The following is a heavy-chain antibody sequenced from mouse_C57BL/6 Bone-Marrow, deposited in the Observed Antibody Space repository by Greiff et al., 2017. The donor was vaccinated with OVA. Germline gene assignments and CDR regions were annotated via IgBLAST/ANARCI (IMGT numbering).Heavy chain of an antibody. J-gene: IGHJ2*01. CDR3: ARTTTGHFDY. CDR1: GYTFTDYY. D-gene: IGHD1-1*01. Sequence: VQLQQSGPELVKPGASVKISCKASGYTFTDYYMNWVKQSHGKSLEWIGDINPNNGGTSYNQKFTGTATLTVDKSSSTAYMELRSLPSEDSAVYYCARTTTGHFDYWGQGTTLTVSS. V-gene: IGHV1-26*01. CDR2: INPNNGGT.